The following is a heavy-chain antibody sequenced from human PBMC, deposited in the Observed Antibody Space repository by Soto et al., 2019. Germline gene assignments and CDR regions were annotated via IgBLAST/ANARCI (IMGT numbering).Heavy chain of an antibody. J-gene: IGHJ4*02. V-gene: IGHV3-33*01. CDR3: AREYYYDSSGYRNLDY. CDR1: GFTFSSYG. D-gene: IGHD3-22*01. CDR2: IWYDGSNK. Sequence: GGSLRLSXAASGFTFSSYGMHWVRQAPGKGLEWVAVIWYDGSNKYYADSVKGRFTISRDNSKNTLYLQMNSLRAEDTAVYYCAREYYYDSSGYRNLDYWGQGTLVTVSS.